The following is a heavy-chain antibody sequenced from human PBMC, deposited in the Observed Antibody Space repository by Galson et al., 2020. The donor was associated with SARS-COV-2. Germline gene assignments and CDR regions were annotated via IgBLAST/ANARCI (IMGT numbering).Heavy chain of an antibody. J-gene: IGHJ6*02. V-gene: IGHV3-33*01. CDR3: ARVVVPAAKQDYYYYGMDV. D-gene: IGHD2-2*01. CDR2: IWYDGSNK. Sequence: GESLKISCAASGFTFSSYGMHWVRQAPGKGLEWVAVIWYDGSNKYYADSVKGRFTISRDNSKNTLYLQMNSLRAEDTAVYYCARVVVPAAKQDYYYYGMDVWGQGTTVTVSS. CDR1: GFTFSSYG.